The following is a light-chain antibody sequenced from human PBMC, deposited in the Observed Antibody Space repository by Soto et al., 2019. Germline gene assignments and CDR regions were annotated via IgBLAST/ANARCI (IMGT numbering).Light chain of an antibody. V-gene: IGKV1-5*03. CDR3: QHYNSYSEA. Sequence: DIQMTQCPSTLSGSVGDRVTITCRASQTISSWLAWYQQKPGKAPKLLIYKASTLKSGVPSRFSGSGSGTEFTLTISSLQPDDFATYYCQHYNSYSEAFGQGTKVDSK. CDR1: QTISSW. CDR2: KAS. J-gene: IGKJ1*01.